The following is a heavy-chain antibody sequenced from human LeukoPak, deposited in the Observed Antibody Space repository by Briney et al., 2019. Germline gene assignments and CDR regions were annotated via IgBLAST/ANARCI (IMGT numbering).Heavy chain of an antibody. Sequence: QPGGSLRLSCAAPGFTFSSYAMSWVRQAPGKGLEWVSAISGSGGSTYYADSVKGRFTISRDNSKNTLYLQMNSLRAEDTAVYYCAKDREGIVVVIGDWGQGTLVTVSS. CDR3: AKDREGIVVVIGD. CDR1: GFTFSSYA. V-gene: IGHV3-23*01. CDR2: ISGSGGST. J-gene: IGHJ4*02. D-gene: IGHD2-21*01.